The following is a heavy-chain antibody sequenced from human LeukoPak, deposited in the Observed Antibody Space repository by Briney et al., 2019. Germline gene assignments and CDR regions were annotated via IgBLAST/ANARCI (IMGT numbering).Heavy chain of an antibody. CDR3: AKDKFAVYGSGSYSHYYYGMDV. Sequence: GRSLRLSCAASGFTFDDYAMHWVRQAPGRGLEWVSGISWNSGSIGYADSVKGRFTISRDNAKNSLYLQMNSLRAEDTALYYCAKDKFAVYGSGSYSHYYYGMDVWGQGTTVTVSS. D-gene: IGHD3-10*01. J-gene: IGHJ6*02. V-gene: IGHV3-9*01. CDR2: ISWNSGSI. CDR1: GFTFDDYA.